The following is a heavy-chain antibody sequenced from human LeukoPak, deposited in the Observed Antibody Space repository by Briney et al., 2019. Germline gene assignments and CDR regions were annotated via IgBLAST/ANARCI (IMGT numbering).Heavy chain of an antibody. J-gene: IGHJ3*02. CDR3: ARRLREFAFDI. D-gene: IGHD4-17*01. V-gene: IGHV4-34*01. Sequence: SETLSLTCAVYGGSFSGYYWSWIRQPPGKGLEWIGEINHSGSTNYNPSLKSRVTISVDTSKNQFSLKLSSVTAADTAVYYCARRLREFAFDIWGQGTMVTVSS. CDR1: GGSFSGYY. CDR2: INHSGST.